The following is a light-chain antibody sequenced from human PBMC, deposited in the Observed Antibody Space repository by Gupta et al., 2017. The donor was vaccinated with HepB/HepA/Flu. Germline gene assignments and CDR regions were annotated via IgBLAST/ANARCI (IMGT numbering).Light chain of an antibody. Sequence: DIVMTQTPLSLSVTPGQPASISCKSSESLLDSNGKTYLYWYLQKAGQPPQLLIYEGSNRFSGVPDRFSGSGSGTDFTLKISRVEAEDVGTYYCKQRIQPPRTFGQGTKVEI. CDR3: KQRIQPPRT. V-gene: IGKV2D-29*01. CDR1: ESLLDSNGKTY. CDR2: EGS. J-gene: IGKJ1*01.